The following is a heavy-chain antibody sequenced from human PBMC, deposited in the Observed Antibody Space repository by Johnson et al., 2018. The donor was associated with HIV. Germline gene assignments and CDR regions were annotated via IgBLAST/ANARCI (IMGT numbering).Heavy chain of an antibody. CDR2: IFTVGDV. J-gene: IGHJ3*02. CDR1: GFTVSSNY. V-gene: IGHV3-66*02. CDR3: ARDGRGGHYYYDSRTDAFDI. D-gene: IGHD3-22*01. Sequence: EQLVESGGGLVQPGGSLRLSCAASGFTVSSNYMSWIRQAPGKGLEWVSVIFTVGDVYYADSVKGRFTISRDNSKNFLYLQMNSLRPEDTAVYYCARDGRGGHYYYDSRTDAFDIWGQGTMVTVSS.